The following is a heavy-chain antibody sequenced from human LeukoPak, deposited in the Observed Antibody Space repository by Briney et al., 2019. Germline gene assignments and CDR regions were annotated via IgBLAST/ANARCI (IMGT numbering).Heavy chain of an antibody. CDR1: GVTLSGSA. CDR3: TSRLGYGSGNKMAY. Sequence: GSMRLSRGASGVTLSGSAMHWGRRASGKGLEWVGRIRSKANSYATAYAASVKGRFTISRDDSKNTAYLQMNSLKTEDTAVYYCTSRLGYGSGNKMAYWGQGTLVTVSS. D-gene: IGHD3-10*01. CDR2: IRSKANSYAT. V-gene: IGHV3-73*01. J-gene: IGHJ4*02.